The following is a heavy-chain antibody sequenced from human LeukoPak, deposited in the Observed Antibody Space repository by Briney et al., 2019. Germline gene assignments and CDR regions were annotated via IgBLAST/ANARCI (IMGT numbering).Heavy chain of an antibody. CDR3: AREVLWFGESAATYYMDV. CDR2: IYTSGST. J-gene: IGHJ6*03. Sequence: ASETLSLTCTVSGGSISGYYWSWIRQPAGKGLEWIGRIYTSGSTNYNPSLKSRVTMSVDTSKNQFSLKLSSVTAADTAVCYCAREVLWFGESAATYYMDVWGKGTTVTVSS. CDR1: GGSISGYY. D-gene: IGHD3-10*01. V-gene: IGHV4-4*07.